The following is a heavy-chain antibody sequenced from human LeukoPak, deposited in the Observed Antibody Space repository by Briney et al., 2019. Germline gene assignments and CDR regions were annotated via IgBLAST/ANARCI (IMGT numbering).Heavy chain of an antibody. J-gene: IGHJ3*02. CDR1: GFTFHKYA. D-gene: IGHD1-26*01. V-gene: IGHV3-30*01. CDR2: VSEDGNTK. Sequence: GGSLRLSCAASGFTFHKYAMHWLRQAPGNGLEWLTYVSEDGNTKYYADNVKGRFVVSRDNPTNTLYLQMNNLRPEESAFYTCAYVSEGRPFDIWGRGTMVIVSS. CDR3: AYVSEGRPFDI.